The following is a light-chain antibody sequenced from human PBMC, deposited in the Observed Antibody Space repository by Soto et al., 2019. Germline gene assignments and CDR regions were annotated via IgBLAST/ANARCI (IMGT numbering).Light chain of an antibody. V-gene: IGKV3-15*01. J-gene: IGKJ4*01. CDR2: GSS. CDR1: QSVSSS. Sequence: IVLTQSPATLSVSPGETATLSCRASQSVSSSLAWYRHKPGQPPRLLIFGSSTRATGIPARFSGSGSGTEFTLTISGLQSEDFAVYSCQQYNNWPLTFGGGTTVEIK. CDR3: QQYNNWPLT.